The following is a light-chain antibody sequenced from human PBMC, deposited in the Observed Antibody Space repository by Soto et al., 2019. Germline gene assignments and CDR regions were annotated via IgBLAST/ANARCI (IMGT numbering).Light chain of an antibody. J-gene: IGKJ1*01. V-gene: IGKV1-39*01. Sequence: DIQMTQSPSSLSASVGDRVTITCRASQSISSKLNWYQQKPGTVPKLLIYAASSLQSGVPSRFSGSGSGTDFTLTISSLHPEDFAVYYCQQRSNWPQTLGQGTKVEIK. CDR3: QQRSNWPQT. CDR2: AAS. CDR1: QSISSK.